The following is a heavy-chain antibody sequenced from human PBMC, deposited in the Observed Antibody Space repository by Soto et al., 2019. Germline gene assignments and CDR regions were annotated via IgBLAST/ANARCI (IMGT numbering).Heavy chain of an antibody. J-gene: IGHJ4*02. Sequence: QVHLVQSGAEVKKPGSSVKVSCRASGGTFNTYGFYWVRQAPGQGLEWMGGIIPLFGTTTYAQNFQGRVTITADQSTTTAYMEMSGLTSEDTAVYCCARGGELAGWMPFDSWGQGTLVTVSS. CDR3: ARGGELAGWMPFDS. V-gene: IGHV1-69*01. CDR1: GGTFNTYG. CDR2: IIPLFGTT. D-gene: IGHD6-19*01.